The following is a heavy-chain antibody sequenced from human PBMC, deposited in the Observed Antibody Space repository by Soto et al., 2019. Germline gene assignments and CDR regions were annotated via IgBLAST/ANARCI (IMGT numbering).Heavy chain of an antibody. D-gene: IGHD5-12*01. V-gene: IGHV3-23*01. CDR1: GFRFSDFA. CDR3: AKGAEGYVVSSLDS. CDR2: ITGTASST. J-gene: IGHJ4*02. Sequence: EVQLLESGGGFVQPGGSLRLSCAASGFRFSDFAMTWVRQAPGRGLEWVSAITGTASSTYYADSVKGQFTISRDNSKNTLYLQINSLRAEDTAIYYCAKGAEGYVVSSLDSWGQGTLVTVSS.